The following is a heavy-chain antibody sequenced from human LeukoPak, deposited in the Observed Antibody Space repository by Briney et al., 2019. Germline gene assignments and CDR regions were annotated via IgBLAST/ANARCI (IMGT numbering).Heavy chain of an antibody. V-gene: IGHV3-53*01. D-gene: IGHD6-13*01. CDR2: IYSGGST. Sequence: GGSLRLSCAASGFTFSSYTMSWVRQAPGKGLEWVSVIYSGGSTYYADSVKGRFTISRDNSKNTLYLQMNSLRAEDTAVYYCARARGYSSSQAYDYWGQGTLVTVSS. J-gene: IGHJ4*02. CDR1: GFTFSSYT. CDR3: ARARGYSSSQAYDY.